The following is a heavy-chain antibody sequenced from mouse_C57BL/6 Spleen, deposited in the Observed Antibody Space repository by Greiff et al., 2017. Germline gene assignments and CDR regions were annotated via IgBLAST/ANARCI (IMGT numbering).Heavy chain of an antibody. Sequence: QVQLQQSGAELARPGASVKLSCKASGYTFTSYGISWVKQRTGQGLEWIGEIYPRSGNTYYNEKFKGKATLTADKSSSTAYMELRSLTSEDSAVYFCAREENKGDGYYAAYWGQGTLVTVSA. CDR2: IYPRSGNT. CDR3: AREENKGDGYYAAY. V-gene: IGHV1-81*01. J-gene: IGHJ3*01. D-gene: IGHD2-3*01. CDR1: GYTFTSYG.